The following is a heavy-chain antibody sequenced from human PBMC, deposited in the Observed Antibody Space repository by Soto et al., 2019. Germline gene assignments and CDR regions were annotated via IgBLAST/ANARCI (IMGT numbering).Heavy chain of an antibody. Sequence: EVQLVESGGGLVQPGGSLRLSCAASGFTFSSYWMHWVRQAPGKGLVWVSRINSDGSSTTYAGSVKGRFTISRDNAKNTVYLQMNSLRAEDTAVYYCARKLGGGGMDVWGQGTTVAVSS. J-gene: IGHJ6*02. V-gene: IGHV3-74*01. CDR2: INSDGSST. CDR1: GFTFSSYW. D-gene: IGHD3-16*01. CDR3: ARKLGGGGMDV.